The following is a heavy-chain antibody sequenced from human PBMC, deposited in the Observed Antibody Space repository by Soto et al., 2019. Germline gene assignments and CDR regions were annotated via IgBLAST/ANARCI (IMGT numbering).Heavy chain of an antibody. CDR3: ARDRGDHGLDV. CDR2: IIPLFHAT. V-gene: IGHV1-69*01. Sequence: QVQLVQSGAQVKKPGSSVRVACRASGGNFSNNAISWVRQAPGHGVEWMGGIIPLFHATDYEQRLQGRVTFTADESTSTVFMELSSLRFEDTAVYYCARDRGDHGLDVWGQGTTVTVSS. J-gene: IGHJ6*02. D-gene: IGHD3-10*01. CDR1: GGNFSNNA.